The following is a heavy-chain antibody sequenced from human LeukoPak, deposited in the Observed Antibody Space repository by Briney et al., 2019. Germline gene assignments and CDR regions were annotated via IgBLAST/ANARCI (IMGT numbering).Heavy chain of an antibody. CDR2: IISDASST. D-gene: IGHD3-10*01. CDR3: ARGLWFGELFDAFDI. J-gene: IGHJ3*02. V-gene: IGHV3-74*01. Sequence: GGSLTLSCAASGFTFSNYWMHWVRQAPGKGLVWVSRIISDASSTLYADSVRGRFTISRDNAKNTLYLQMNSLRVEDTAVYYCARGLWFGELFDAFDIWGQGTMVTVSS. CDR1: GFTFSNYW.